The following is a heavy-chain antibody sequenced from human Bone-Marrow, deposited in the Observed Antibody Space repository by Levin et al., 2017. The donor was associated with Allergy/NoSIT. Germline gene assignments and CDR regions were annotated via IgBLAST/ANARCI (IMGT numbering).Heavy chain of an antibody. J-gene: IGHJ4*02. CDR3: ARNGLSYYGSGSNNFDY. D-gene: IGHD3-10*01. CDR2: ISSSSSTI. CDR1: GFTFSSYS. Sequence: GGSLRLSCAASGFTFSSYSMNWVRQAPGKGLEWVSYISSSSSTIYYADSVKGRFTISRDNAKNSLYLQMNSLRAEDTAVYYCARNGLSYYGSGSNNFDYWGQGTLVTVSS. V-gene: IGHV3-48*01.